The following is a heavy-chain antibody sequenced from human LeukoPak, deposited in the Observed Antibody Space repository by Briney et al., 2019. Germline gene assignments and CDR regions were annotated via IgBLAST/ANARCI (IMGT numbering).Heavy chain of an antibody. CDR2: IIPIFGTA. J-gene: IGHJ3*02. V-gene: IGHV1-69*13. CDR1: GGTFSSYA. CDR3: GGFEGPGGNAFDI. D-gene: IGHD2-15*01. Sequence: SVKVSCKASGGTFSSYAISWVRQAPGQGLEWMGGIIPIFGTANYAQKFQGRVTITADESTSTAYMELSSLRSEDTAVYYRGGFEGPGGNAFDIWGQGTMVTVSS.